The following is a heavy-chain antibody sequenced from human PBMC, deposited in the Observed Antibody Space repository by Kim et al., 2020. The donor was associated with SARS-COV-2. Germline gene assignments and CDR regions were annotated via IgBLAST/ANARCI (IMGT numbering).Heavy chain of an antibody. Sequence: SETLSLTCTVSGGSISSYYWSWIRQPPGKGLEWIGYIYYSGSTNYNPSLKSRITISVDTSKYQFSLKLSSVTAADTAVYYCARVYDILTGYYPGSFDYWGQGDLVTVSS. CDR2: IYYSGST. CDR1: GGSISSYY. J-gene: IGHJ4*02. V-gene: IGHV4-59*13. CDR3: ARVYDILTGYYPGSFDY. D-gene: IGHD3-9*01.